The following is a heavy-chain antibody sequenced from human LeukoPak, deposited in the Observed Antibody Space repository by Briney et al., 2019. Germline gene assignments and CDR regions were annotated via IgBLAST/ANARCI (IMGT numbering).Heavy chain of an antibody. CDR2: TYYRSKWYK. CDR1: RDSVSSDTAV. D-gene: IGHD6-19*01. Sequence: SQTLSLTCAVSRDSVSSDTAVCNWIRQSPSSGLEWLGRTYYRSKWYKDYAVSVKGRIPGSPATSQTKCALRLTSVTPADTAVFYCARSGIAVDGRNFDSWGQGTLVTVSS. CDR3: ARSGIAVDGRNFDS. J-gene: IGHJ4*02. V-gene: IGHV6-1*01.